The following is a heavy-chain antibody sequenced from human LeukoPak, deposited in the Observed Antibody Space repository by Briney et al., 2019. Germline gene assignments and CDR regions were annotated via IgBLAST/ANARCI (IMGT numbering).Heavy chain of an antibody. CDR3: ARGGVVTGTKYALEY. CDR2: ISYDGTDE. V-gene: IGHV3-30*01. D-gene: IGHD1-7*01. J-gene: IGHJ4*02. Sequence: GRSLRLSCAASGFTFDDYAMHWVRQAPGKGLEWVAIISYDGTDENFADSVEGRFTISRDNSMNTLYLQMNSLRHEDTAVYFCARGGVVTGTKYALEYWGQGTLVTVSS. CDR1: GFTFDDYA.